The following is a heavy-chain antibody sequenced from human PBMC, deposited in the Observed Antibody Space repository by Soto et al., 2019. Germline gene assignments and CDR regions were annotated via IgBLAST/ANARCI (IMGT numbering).Heavy chain of an antibody. J-gene: IGHJ5*02. CDR2: FDPSDSYT. Sequence: EVQLVQSGAEVKKPGESLRISCKGSGYNFTSYWISWVRQMPGKGLEWMGRFDPSDSYTHYSPPFQGHITFSADKSISTASLQWSTLKASDTAMYYCARRNDWFDPWGQGTLVTVSS. V-gene: IGHV5-10-1*01. D-gene: IGHD1-1*01. CDR1: GYNFTSYW. CDR3: ARRNDWFDP.